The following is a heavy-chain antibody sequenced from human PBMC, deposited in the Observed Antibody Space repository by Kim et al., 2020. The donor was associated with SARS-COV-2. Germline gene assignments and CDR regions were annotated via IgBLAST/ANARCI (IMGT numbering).Heavy chain of an antibody. J-gene: IGHJ4*02. CDR3: ARDSNVVVPAAMIDY. Sequence: ASVKVSCKASGYTFTSYAMHWVRQAPGQRLEWMGWINAGNGNTKYSQKFQGRVTITRDTSASTAYMELSSLRSEDTAVYYCARDSNVVVPAAMIDYWGQGTLVTVSS. D-gene: IGHD2-2*01. V-gene: IGHV1-3*01. CDR1: GYTFTSYA. CDR2: INAGNGNT.